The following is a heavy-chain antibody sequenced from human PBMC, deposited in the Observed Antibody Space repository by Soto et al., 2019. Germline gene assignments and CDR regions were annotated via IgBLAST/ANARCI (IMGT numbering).Heavy chain of an antibody. Sequence: QVQLVQSGAEVKKPGASVKVSCKASGYTFTSYAMHWVRQAPGQRLEWMGWINAGNGNTKYSQKFQGRVTITRDTSASTAYMELSSLRSEDTAVYYCARVQAVAGPPVFQHWGQGTLVTVSS. CDR1: GYTFTSYA. CDR3: ARVQAVAGPPVFQH. J-gene: IGHJ1*01. CDR2: INAGNGNT. D-gene: IGHD6-19*01. V-gene: IGHV1-3*01.